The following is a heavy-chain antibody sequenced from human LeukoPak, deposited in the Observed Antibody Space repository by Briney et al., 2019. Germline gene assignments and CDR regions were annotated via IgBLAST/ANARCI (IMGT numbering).Heavy chain of an antibody. D-gene: IGHD2-15*01. Sequence: PSETLSLTCTVSGGSISSSSYYWGWIRQPPGKGLEWIGSIYYSGSTYYNPSLKSRVTISVDTPKNQFSLKLSSVTAADTAVYYCARFPSSIVVVDYWGQGTLVTVSS. CDR1: GGSISSSSYY. V-gene: IGHV4-39*01. CDR2: IYYSGST. CDR3: ARFPSSIVVVDY. J-gene: IGHJ4*02.